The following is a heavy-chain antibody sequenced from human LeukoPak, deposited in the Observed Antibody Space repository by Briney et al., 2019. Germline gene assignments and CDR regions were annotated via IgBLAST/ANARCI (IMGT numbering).Heavy chain of an antibody. CDR1: GGSFSGYY. D-gene: IGHD3-16*01. V-gene: IGHV4-34*01. CDR3: ARAPIPYDRSRTDYRFDP. Sequence: KSSETLSLTCAVYGGSFSGYYWTWIRQPPGKGLEWIGEINHSGSTNYNPSLKSRVTISLDTSKSQFSLKLTSVTAADTAVYYCARAPIPYDRSRTDYRFDPWGQGTLVTVAS. J-gene: IGHJ5*02. CDR2: INHSGST.